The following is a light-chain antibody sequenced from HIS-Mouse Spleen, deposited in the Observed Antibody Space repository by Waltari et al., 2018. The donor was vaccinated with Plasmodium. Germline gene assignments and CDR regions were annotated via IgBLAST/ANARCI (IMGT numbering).Light chain of an antibody. J-gene: IGLJ2*01. V-gene: IGLV2-8*01. CDR2: EVS. CDR1: SRDRCGYNS. CDR3: SSYAGSNNLV. Sequence: QSALTQPPSASGSPGQSVHIPCPGTSRDRCGYNSVPWYQQHPGKALKLMIYEVSKRPSGVPDRFSGSKSGNTASLTVSGLQAEDEADYYCSSYAGSNNLVFGGGTKLTVL.